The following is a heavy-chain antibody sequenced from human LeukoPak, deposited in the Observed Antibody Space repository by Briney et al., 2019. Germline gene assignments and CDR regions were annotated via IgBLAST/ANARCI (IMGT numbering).Heavy chain of an antibody. J-gene: IGHJ3*02. D-gene: IGHD2-2*02. CDR3: ARRFVVVPAAILDAFDI. Sequence: SETLSLTCAVYGGSFSGYYWSWIRQPPGKGLEWIGEINHSGSTNYNPSLKSRVTISVDTSKNQFSLKLSSVTAADTAVYYCARRFVVVPAAILDAFDIWGQGTMVTVSS. CDR2: INHSGST. CDR1: GGSFSGYY. V-gene: IGHV4-34*01.